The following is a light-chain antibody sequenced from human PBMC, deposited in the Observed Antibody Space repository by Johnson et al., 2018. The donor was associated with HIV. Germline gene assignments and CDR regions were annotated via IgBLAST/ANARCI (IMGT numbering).Light chain of an antibody. CDR1: SSNIGNNF. J-gene: IGLJ1*01. Sequence: QSVLTQPPSVSAAPGQKVTISCSGSSSNIGNNFVSWYQQVPGTAPKLLIYENNKRPSGIPDRFSGSKSGTSATLDITGLQTGDDADYYCGTWENSLITGGVFGTGTRVTVL. CDR3: GTWENSLITGGV. V-gene: IGLV1-51*02. CDR2: ENN.